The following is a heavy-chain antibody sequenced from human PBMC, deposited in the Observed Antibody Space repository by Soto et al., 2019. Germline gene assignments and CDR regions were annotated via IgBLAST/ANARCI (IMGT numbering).Heavy chain of an antibody. V-gene: IGHV4-38-2*02. CDR3: ARDPPIAAAGTLNWFDP. J-gene: IGHJ5*02. D-gene: IGHD6-13*01. CDR1: GYSISSGYY. Sequence: SETLSLTCAVSGYSISSGYYWGWIRQPPGKGLEWIGSIYHSGSAYYNPSLKSRVTISVDTSKNQFSLKLSSVTAADTAVYYCARDPPIAAAGTLNWFDPWGQGTLVTVSS. CDR2: IYHSGSA.